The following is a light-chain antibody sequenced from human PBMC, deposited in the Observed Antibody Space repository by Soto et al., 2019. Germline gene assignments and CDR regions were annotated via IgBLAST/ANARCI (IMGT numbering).Light chain of an antibody. CDR3: AACDDSLNGVV. V-gene: IGLV1-44*01. CDR2: SNN. CDR1: SSNIGSNT. J-gene: IGLJ2*01. Sequence: QSVLTQPPSASGTPGQRVTIACSGSSSNIGSNTVNWYQQLPGTAPKVLIYSNNQRPSGVPDRFSGSKSATSASLAISGLQSDDEAEYYCAACDDSLNGVVFGGGTKRTVL.